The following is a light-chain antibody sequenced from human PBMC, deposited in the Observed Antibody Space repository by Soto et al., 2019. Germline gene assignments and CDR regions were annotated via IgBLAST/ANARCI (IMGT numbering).Light chain of an antibody. Sequence: EIVMTQSPATLSVSPGERATLSCRARQSVSSNLAWYQQKPGQAPRLLIYGASTRATGIPARFSGSGSGTEFTLTLSSLQSEDFAVYYCQQYNNWPPYTFGQGTKLEIK. V-gene: IGKV3-15*01. J-gene: IGKJ2*01. CDR3: QQYNNWPPYT. CDR2: GAS. CDR1: QSVSSN.